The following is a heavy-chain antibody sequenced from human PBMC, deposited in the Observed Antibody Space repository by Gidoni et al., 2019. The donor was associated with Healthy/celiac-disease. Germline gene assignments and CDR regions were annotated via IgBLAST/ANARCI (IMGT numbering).Heavy chain of an antibody. D-gene: IGHD2-15*01. CDR1: GFTFSTAW. J-gene: IGHJ4*02. CDR2: IKSKTDGGTT. Sequence: EVQLVESGGGLVKPGGSLRLSCAASGFTFSTAWMSWVRQAPGKGLEWVGRIKSKTDGGTTDYAAPVKGRFTISRDDSKNTLYLQMNSLKTEDTAVYYCTTVAGYCSGGSCRYYFDYWGQGTLVTVSS. V-gene: IGHV3-15*01. CDR3: TTVAGYCSGGSCRYYFDY.